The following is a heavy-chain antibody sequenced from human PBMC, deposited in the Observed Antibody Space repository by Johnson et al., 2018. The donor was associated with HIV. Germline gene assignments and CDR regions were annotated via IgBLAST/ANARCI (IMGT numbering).Heavy chain of an antibody. J-gene: IGHJ3*02. CDR2: IRYDGSNK. D-gene: IGHD6-13*01. V-gene: IGHV3-30*02. CDR3: AKGQTGYSSSWDSGGAFDI. Sequence: QVQLVESGVGVVQPGGSLRLSCAASGFTFSSYGMHWVRQAPGKGLEWVAFIRYDGSNKYYADSVKGRLTISSDNSKNTLYLQMNSLRAEDTAVYYCAKGQTGYSSSWDSGGAFDIWGQGTMVTVSS. CDR1: GFTFSSYG.